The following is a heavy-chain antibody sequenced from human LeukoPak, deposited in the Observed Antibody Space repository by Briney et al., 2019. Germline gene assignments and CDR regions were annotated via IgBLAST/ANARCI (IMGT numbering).Heavy chain of an antibody. D-gene: IGHD4-17*01. CDR1: GFTFSTYR. CDR2: INTDGSST. CDR3: ARDRVMTTVTNGRNWFDP. Sequence: GGSLRLSCAASGFTFSTYRMHWVRQAPGKGLVWVSLINTDGSSTTYADSVKGRFTISRDNAKNTLYLQMNSLRAEDTAVYYCARDRVMTTVTNGRNWFDPWGQGTLVTVSS. V-gene: IGHV3-74*01. J-gene: IGHJ5*02.